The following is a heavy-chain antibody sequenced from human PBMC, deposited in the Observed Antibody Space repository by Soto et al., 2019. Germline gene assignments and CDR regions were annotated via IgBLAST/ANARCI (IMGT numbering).Heavy chain of an antibody. D-gene: IGHD5-18*01. J-gene: IGHJ6*02. Sequence: ASVKVSCKASGYTFTSYAMHWVRQAPGQRLEWMGWINAGNGNTKYSQKFQGRVTITRDTSASTAYMELNSLRSEDTAVYYCARAGSVSYGSYYYYYYGMDVWGQGTTVTVSS. CDR3: ARAGSVSYGSYYYYYYGMDV. CDR1: GYTFTSYA. CDR2: INAGNGNT. V-gene: IGHV1-3*01.